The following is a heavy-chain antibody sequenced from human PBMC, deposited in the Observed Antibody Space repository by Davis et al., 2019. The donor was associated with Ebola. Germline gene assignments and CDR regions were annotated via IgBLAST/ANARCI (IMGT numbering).Heavy chain of an antibody. D-gene: IGHD6-19*01. CDR3: ARESKYSSGWRTSSYYYYGIDV. V-gene: IGHV4-34*01. J-gene: IGHJ6*02. CDR1: GGSFSGYY. Sequence: SETLSLTCAVYGGSFSGYYWSWIRQPPGKGLEWIGEINHSGSTNYNPSLKSRVTISVDTSKNQFSLKLSSVTAADTAVYYCARESKYSSGWRTSSYYYYGIDVWGQGTTVTVSS. CDR2: INHSGST.